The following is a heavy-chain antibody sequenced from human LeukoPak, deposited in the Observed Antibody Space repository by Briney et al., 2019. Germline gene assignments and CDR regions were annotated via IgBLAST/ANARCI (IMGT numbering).Heavy chain of an antibody. CDR1: GGSFSGYY. D-gene: IGHD3-16*02. V-gene: IGHV4-34*01. CDR3: ARGPLYRYFDY. Sequence: SETLSLTCAVYGGSFSGYYWSWIRQPPGKGLEWIGEINHSGSTNYNPSLKSRVTISVDTSKNQFSLKLSSVTAADTAVYYCARGPLYRYFDYWGQGTLVTASS. J-gene: IGHJ4*02. CDR2: INHSGST.